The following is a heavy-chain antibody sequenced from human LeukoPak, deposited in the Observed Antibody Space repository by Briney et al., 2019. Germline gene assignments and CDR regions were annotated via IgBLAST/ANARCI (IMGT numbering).Heavy chain of an antibody. V-gene: IGHV1-2*06. CDR3: ARGGSRDSYYDFWSGYSDLVR. CDR1: GYTFTGYY. J-gene: IGHJ4*02. CDR2: INPNSGGT. Sequence: SVKVSCKASGYTFTGYYMHWVRQAPGQGLEWMGRINPNSGGTNYAQKFQGRVTMTRDTSISTAYMELSRLRSDDTAVYYCARGGSRDSYYDFWSGYSDLVRWGQGTLVSVSS. D-gene: IGHD3-3*01.